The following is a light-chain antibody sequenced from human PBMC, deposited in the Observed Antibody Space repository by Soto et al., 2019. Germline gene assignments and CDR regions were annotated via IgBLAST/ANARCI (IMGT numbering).Light chain of an antibody. CDR3: KQYNNLYT. Sequence: ETVMTQSPGTLSVSPGETVTVSCRASQSVSSNVAWYQQKPGQAPRLLMYATSTRATGIPARFSGSGSGTEFTLTISSLEFKDFAVYYCKQYNNLYTFGQGTKVDIK. CDR1: QSVSSN. CDR2: ATS. V-gene: IGKV3-15*01. J-gene: IGKJ2*01.